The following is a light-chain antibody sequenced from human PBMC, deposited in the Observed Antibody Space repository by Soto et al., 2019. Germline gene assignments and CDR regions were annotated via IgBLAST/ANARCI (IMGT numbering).Light chain of an antibody. CDR2: AVS. CDR1: SSNIGDYNY. J-gene: IGLJ1*01. CDR3: SSYTSSSTRV. Sequence: QSVLTQPASASGSPGHSITISCTGTSSNIGDYNYVSWYQQHPGKAPKLMIYAVSNRPSGVSNRFSGSKSGNTASLTISGLQAEDEADYYCSSYTSSSTRVFGTGTKATV. V-gene: IGLV2-14*01.